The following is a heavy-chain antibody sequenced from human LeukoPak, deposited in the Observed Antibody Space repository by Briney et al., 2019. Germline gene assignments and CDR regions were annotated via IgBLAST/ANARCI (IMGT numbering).Heavy chain of an antibody. J-gene: IGHJ6*02. CDR3: ATLHFYAMGV. CDR2: ISGDGRRT. V-gene: IGHV3-11*01. Sequence: GGSLRLSCAASGLTFGHQYMTWIRQTPGKGLEWVSLISGDGRRTFYPDSVKGRFTISMDNTKNSLYLQVNSLRAEDTAMYYCATLHFYAMGVWGQGSTVTVSS. CDR1: GLTFGHQY.